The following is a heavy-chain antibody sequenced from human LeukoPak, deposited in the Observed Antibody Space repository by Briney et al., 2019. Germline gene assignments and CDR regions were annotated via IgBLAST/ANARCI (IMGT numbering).Heavy chain of an antibody. V-gene: IGHV3-48*03. CDR2: ISSSGSTI. CDR1: GFTFSSYE. D-gene: IGHD6-13*01. J-gene: IGHJ4*02. Sequence: GGSLRLSCAASGFTFSSYEMNWVRQAPGKGLEWVSYISSSGSTIYYADSVKGRFTISRDNAKNSLFLQMNTLRADDTAVYYCARSIAATGYDYWGQGTLVTVSS. CDR3: ARSIAATGYDY.